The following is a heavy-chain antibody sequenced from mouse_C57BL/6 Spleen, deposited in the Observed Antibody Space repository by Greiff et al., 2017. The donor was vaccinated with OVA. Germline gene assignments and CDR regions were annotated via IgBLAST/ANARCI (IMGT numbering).Heavy chain of an antibody. CDR1: GYTFTSYW. CDR2: IHPNSGST. Sequence: QVQLQQPEAELVKPGASVKLSCKASGYTFTSYWMHWVKQRPGQGLEWIGMIHPNSGSTNYNEKFKSKATLTVDKSSSTAYMQLSSLTSEDSAVYYCARSSIPYYFDYWGQGTTLTVSS. CDR3: ARSSIPYYFDY. V-gene: IGHV1-64*01. J-gene: IGHJ2*01. D-gene: IGHD2-3*01.